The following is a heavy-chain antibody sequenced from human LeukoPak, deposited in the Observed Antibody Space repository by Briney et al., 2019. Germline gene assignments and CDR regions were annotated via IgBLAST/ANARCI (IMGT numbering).Heavy chain of an antibody. J-gene: IGHJ4*02. D-gene: IGHD2-15*01. Sequence: RGSLRLSCAASGFTFSSYAMHWVRQAPGKGLEWVAIISDDGSNKYYADSVKGRFTISSDNSKNTLYLQMNSLRTEDTAVYYCARELGDGGTIDYWGQGTLVTVSS. CDR1: GFTFSSYA. V-gene: IGHV3-30-3*01. CDR3: ARELGDGGTIDY. CDR2: ISDDGSNK.